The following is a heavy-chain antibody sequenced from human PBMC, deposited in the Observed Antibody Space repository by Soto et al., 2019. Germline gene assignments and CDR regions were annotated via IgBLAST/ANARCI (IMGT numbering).Heavy chain of an antibody. D-gene: IGHD6-19*01. Sequence: SETLSLTCSVSGGSINGSSYFWGWVRQPPGKGLEWIGSIYYSGSTYYNPSLRSRVTISVDTSKNQFSLKLSSVTAADTAVFYCARHYSSGSRNWFDPWGQGTLVTVSS. CDR2: IYYSGST. J-gene: IGHJ5*02. V-gene: IGHV4-39*01. CDR3: ARHYSSGSRNWFDP. CDR1: GGSINGSSYF.